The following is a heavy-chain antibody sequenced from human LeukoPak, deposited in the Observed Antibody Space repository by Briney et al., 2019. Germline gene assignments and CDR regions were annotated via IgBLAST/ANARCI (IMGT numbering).Heavy chain of an antibody. Sequence: PSETLSLTCAVSGGSISRSNWWSWVRQPPGKGLEWIGYIYYSGSTNYNPSLKSRVTISVDTSKNQFSLKLSSVTAADTAVYYCARVTTYYDILTGLKYNWFDPWGQGTLVTVSS. D-gene: IGHD3-9*01. V-gene: IGHV4-4*02. CDR3: ARVTTYYDILTGLKYNWFDP. CDR2: IYYSGST. J-gene: IGHJ5*02. CDR1: GGSISRSNW.